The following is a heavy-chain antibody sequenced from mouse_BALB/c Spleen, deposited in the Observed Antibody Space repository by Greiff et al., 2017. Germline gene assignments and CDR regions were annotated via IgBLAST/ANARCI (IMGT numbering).Heavy chain of an antibody. V-gene: IGHV1-80*01. CDR2: IYPGDGDT. CDR3: ARGELRSFAY. J-gene: IGHJ3*01. CDR1: GYAFSSYW. D-gene: IGHD1-1*01. Sequence: QVQLQQSGAELVRPGSSVKISCKASGYAFSSYWMNWVKQRPGQGLEWIGQIYPGDGDTNYNGKFKGKATLTADKSSSTAYMQLSSLTSEDSAVYYCARGELRSFAYWGQGTLVTVSA.